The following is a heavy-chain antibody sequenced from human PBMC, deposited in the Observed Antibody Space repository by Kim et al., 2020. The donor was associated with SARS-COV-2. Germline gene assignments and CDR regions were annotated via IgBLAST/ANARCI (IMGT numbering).Heavy chain of an antibody. D-gene: IGHD3-22*01. V-gene: IGHV1-8*01. Sequence: ASVKVSCKTSGYTFASYDINWVRQAPGQGLEWMGWLNPNSGDKGFARKFQGRVTVTRDTSTDTAYMELSDLRSEDTAIYYCARSHRGWLLPPAPRGMDVWGPGTTVTVSS. CDR2: LNPNSGDK. CDR1: GYTFASYD. CDR3: ARSHRGWLLPPAPRGMDV. J-gene: IGHJ6*02.